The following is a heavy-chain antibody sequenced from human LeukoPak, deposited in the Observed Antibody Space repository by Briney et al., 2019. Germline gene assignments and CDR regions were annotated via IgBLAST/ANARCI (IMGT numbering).Heavy chain of an antibody. Sequence: SETLSLTCTVSGGSISSSTYYWGWIRQPPGKGLEWIGSIYYSGSTYYNPSLKSRVTISVDTSKNQFSLKLSSVTAAGTAVYYCARQVPAATPWFDSWGQGTLVTVSS. CDR3: ARQVPAATPWFDS. D-gene: IGHD2-2*01. CDR2: IYYSGST. J-gene: IGHJ5*01. V-gene: IGHV4-39*01. CDR1: GGSISSSTYY.